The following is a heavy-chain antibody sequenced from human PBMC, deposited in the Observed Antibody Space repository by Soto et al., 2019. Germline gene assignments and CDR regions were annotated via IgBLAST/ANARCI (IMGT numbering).Heavy chain of an antibody. CDR3: ARELVAAAGLYGMDV. J-gene: IGHJ6*02. CDR2: IGTAGDA. D-gene: IGHD6-13*01. V-gene: IGHV3-13*01. CDR1: GFAYSGCD. Sequence: GGSPRHSCAASGFAYSGCDRHWVRKATGKGLEWVSAIGTAGDAYYPGSVKGRFTISRENAKNSLYLQMNSLRAEDTAVYYCARELVAAAGLYGMDVWGQGTTVTVSS.